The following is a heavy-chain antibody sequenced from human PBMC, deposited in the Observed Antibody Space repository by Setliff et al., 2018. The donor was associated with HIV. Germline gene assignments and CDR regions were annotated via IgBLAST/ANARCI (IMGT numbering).Heavy chain of an antibody. Sequence: GGSLRLSCAASGFTFSSYEMNWVRQAPGKGLEWVSYISSSGSTIYYADSVKGQFTITRDHAKNSLYLQMNSLGDEDTADYYCARDLSKYEFWSGIESWGQGTLVTVSS. CDR1: GFTFSSYE. CDR3: ARDLSKYEFWSGIES. CDR2: ISSSGSTI. D-gene: IGHD3-3*01. V-gene: IGHV3-48*03. J-gene: IGHJ4*02.